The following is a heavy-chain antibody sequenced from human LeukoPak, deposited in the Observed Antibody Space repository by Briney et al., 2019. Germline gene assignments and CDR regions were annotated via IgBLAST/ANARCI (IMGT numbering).Heavy chain of an antibody. CDR2: IIPIFGTA. D-gene: IGHD6-19*01. Sequence: ASVKVSCKASGGTFSSYAISWVRQAPGQGLEWMGGIIPIFGTANYAQKFQGRVTITTDESTSTAYMELSSLRSEDTAVYYCAVAGNFDYYYYMDVWGKGTTVTVSS. CDR1: GGTFSSYA. V-gene: IGHV1-69*05. J-gene: IGHJ6*03. CDR3: AVAGNFDYYYYMDV.